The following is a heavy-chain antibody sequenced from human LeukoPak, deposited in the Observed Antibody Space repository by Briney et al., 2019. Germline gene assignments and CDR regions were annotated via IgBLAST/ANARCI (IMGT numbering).Heavy chain of an antibody. Sequence: PSETLSLTCTASGGSISSGSYYWSWIRQPAGKGLEWIGRIYTSGSTNYNPSLKSRVTISVDTSKNQFSLKLSSVTAADTAVYYCARLVVPAAIFNWFDPWGQGTLVTVSS. CDR1: GGSISSGSYY. J-gene: IGHJ5*02. CDR2: IYTSGST. D-gene: IGHD2-2*01. V-gene: IGHV4-61*02. CDR3: ARLVVPAAIFNWFDP.